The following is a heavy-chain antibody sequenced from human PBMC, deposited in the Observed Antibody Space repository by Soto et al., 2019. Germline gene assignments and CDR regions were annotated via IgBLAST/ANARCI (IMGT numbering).Heavy chain of an antibody. CDR2: IIPILGIA. J-gene: IGHJ4*02. D-gene: IGHD2-15*01. CDR3: ARSSSACSGGSCYTSYVDY. V-gene: IGHV1-69*02. CDR1: GGTFSSYT. Sequence: QVQLVQSGVEVKKPGSSVKVSCKASGGTFSSYTISWVRQAPGQGLEWMGRIIPILGIANYAQKFQGRVTITADKSTSTAYMELSSLRSEDTAVYYCARSSSACSGGSCYTSYVDYWGQGTLVTVSS.